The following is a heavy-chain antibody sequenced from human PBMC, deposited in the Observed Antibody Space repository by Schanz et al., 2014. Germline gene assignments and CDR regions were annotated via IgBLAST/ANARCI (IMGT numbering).Heavy chain of an antibody. D-gene: IGHD5-12*01. CDR3: ARVTTGYDS. CDR2: INPNSGAT. V-gene: IGHV1-2*02. J-gene: IGHJ4*02. CDR1: GYTFPSYG. Sequence: QVQLVQSGSEVKKPGASVKVSCKASGYTFPSYGISWVRQAPGQGLEWMGWINPNSGATSSAQKFQGRVTMTRDTSSSTVYMQLSSLTSDDTAIYYCARVTTGYDSWGQGTLVTVSS.